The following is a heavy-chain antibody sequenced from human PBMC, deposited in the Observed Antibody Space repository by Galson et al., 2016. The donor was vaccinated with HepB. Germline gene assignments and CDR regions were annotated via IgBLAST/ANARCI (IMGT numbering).Heavy chain of an antibody. J-gene: IGHJ3*02. CDR3: ARVAAVRGLIPTAFDI. Sequence: SLRLSCAASGFTLRNNAMSWVRQAPGKGPEWVSTIIISDGTTYYADSVKGRFSISRDISQNKVSLQMNSLRAEDTAIYYCARVAAVRGLIPTAFDIWGQGTLVTVSS. CDR2: IIISDGTT. D-gene: IGHD3-10*01. CDR1: GFTLRNNA. V-gene: IGHV3-23*01.